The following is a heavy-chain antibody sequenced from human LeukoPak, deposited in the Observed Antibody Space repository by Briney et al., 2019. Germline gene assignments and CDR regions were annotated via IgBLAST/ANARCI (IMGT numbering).Heavy chain of an antibody. Sequence: GGSLRLSCAASGFTFSSYAMHWVRQAPGKGLEWVAVISYDGSNKYYADSVKGRFTISRDNSKNTLYLQMNSLRAEDTAVYYCARGSGYIVGAFDIWGQGTMVTVSS. CDR1: GFTFSSYA. CDR2: ISYDGSNK. CDR3: ARGSGYIVGAFDI. J-gene: IGHJ3*02. V-gene: IGHV3-30*04. D-gene: IGHD2-2*02.